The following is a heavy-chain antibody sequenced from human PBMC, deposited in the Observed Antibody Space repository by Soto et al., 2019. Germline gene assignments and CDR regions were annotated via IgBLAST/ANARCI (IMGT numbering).Heavy chain of an antibody. CDR2: ISGSDYST. J-gene: IGHJ4*02. V-gene: IGHV3-23*01. Sequence: GSLRVSCVASGFSFSSYAMSWVRQAPGKGLEWVSVISGSDYSTYYADSVKGRFTISRDNSKNTLYLQMNSLRAEDTAVYYCAKDRERDAWYEDYWGQGTLVTVSS. CDR3: AKDRERDAWYEDY. CDR1: GFSFSSYA. D-gene: IGHD6-13*01.